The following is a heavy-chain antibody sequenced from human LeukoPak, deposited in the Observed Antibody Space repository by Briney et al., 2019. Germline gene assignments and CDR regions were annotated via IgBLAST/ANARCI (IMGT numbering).Heavy chain of an antibody. D-gene: IGHD1-7*01. CDR1: GFTFSSYW. Sequence: GGSLRLSCAASGFTFSSYWMHWVRQAPGKGLVWVSRINTDGSSTSYADSVKGRFTISRDNAKNTLYLQMNSLRAEDTAVYYCARDGTGTTPEVYYYYMDVWGKGTTVTVSS. V-gene: IGHV3-74*01. CDR3: ARDGTGTTPEVYYYYMDV. CDR2: INTDGSST. J-gene: IGHJ6*03.